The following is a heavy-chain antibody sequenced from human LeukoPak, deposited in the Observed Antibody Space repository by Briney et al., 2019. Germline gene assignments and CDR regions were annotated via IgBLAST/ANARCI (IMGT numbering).Heavy chain of an antibody. J-gene: IGHJ4*02. CDR1: GFTFSSYW. V-gene: IGHV3-7*01. CDR2: IKQDGSEK. D-gene: IGHD3-22*01. CDR3: ARDYYDSSGHQGGFDY. Sequence: GGSLRLSCAASGFTFSSYWMSWVRHAPGKGLEWVANIKQDGSEKYYVDSVKGRFTIFRDNAKNSLYLQMNSLRAEDTAVYYCARDYYDSSGHQGGFDYWGQGTLVTVSS.